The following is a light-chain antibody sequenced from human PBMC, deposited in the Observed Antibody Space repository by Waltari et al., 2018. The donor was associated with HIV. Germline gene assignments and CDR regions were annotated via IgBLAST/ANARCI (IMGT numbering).Light chain of an antibody. Sequence: QSALTQPRSMSGSPGQSVTISCTGTNNDVGFSDYVSWFQQHPGKVPKLIISDVSKRPPGFPDRFSGSKSDNTASLTISGLQPEDEAHYYCCAYAGSYSVVFGGGTKLTVL. CDR3: CAYAGSYSVV. V-gene: IGLV2-11*01. J-gene: IGLJ2*01. CDR1: NNDVGFSDY. CDR2: DVS.